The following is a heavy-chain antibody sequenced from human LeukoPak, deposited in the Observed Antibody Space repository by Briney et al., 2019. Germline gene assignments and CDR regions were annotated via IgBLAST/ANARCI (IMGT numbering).Heavy chain of an antibody. CDR1: GYTFTGYY. Sequence: ASVKVSCKASGYTFTGYYMHWVRQAPGQGLEWMGWINPNSGGTNYAQKFQGRVTMTRDTSISTAYMELSRLRSDDTAVYYCAKVGALLWFGELLSDAFDIWGQGTMVTVSS. D-gene: IGHD3-10*01. J-gene: IGHJ3*02. CDR3: AKVGALLWFGELLSDAFDI. V-gene: IGHV1-2*02. CDR2: INPNSGGT.